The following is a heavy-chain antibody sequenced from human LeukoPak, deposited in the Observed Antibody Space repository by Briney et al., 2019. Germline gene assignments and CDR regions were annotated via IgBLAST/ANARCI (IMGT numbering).Heavy chain of an antibody. D-gene: IGHD6-6*01. J-gene: IGHJ5*02. CDR3: ARGLSIAARREYNWFDP. CDR1: GFTFSSYW. Sequence: KSGGSLRLSCAASGFTFSSYWMHWVRQAPGKGLEWVSSISSSSSYIYYADSVKGRFTISRDNAKNSLYLQMNSLRAEDTAVYYCARGLSIAARREYNWFDPWGQGTLVTVSS. CDR2: ISSSSSYI. V-gene: IGHV3-21*01.